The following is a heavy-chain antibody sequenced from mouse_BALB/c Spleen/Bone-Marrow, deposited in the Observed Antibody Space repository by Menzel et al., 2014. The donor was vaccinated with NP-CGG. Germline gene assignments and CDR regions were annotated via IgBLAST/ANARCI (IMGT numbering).Heavy chain of an antibody. CDR1: GYAFSNYG. CDR3: ASVYDYGRGYAMDY. J-gene: IGHJ4*01. Sequence: QVQLKESGAEVMRPGSSVNISCKASGYAFSNYGMNWVKQRPGQGLEWIGQIYPGDGDTNYNGKFKGRVTLTADKSSSTAYMQLSSLTFEDSAVYFCASVYDYGRGYAMDYWGQGTSVTVSS. V-gene: IGHV1-80*01. D-gene: IGHD2-4*01. CDR2: IYPGDGDT.